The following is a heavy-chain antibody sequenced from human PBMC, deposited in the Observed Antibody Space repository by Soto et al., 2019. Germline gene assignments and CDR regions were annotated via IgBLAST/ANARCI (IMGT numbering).Heavy chain of an antibody. CDR3: ARWLQYHDGGFDY. D-gene: IGHD5-12*01. CDR1: GGSISSYY. J-gene: IGHJ4*02. CDR2: IYYSGST. V-gene: IGHV4-59*01. Sequence: SETLSLTCSVSGGSISSYYWSWIRQPPGKGLEWIGYIYYSGSTNYNPSLKSRVTISVDTSKNQFSLKLSSVTAADTAVYYCARWLQYHDGGFDYWGQGTLVTVSS.